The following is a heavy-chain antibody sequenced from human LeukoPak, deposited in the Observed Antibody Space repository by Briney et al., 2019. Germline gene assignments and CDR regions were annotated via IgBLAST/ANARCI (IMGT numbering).Heavy chain of an antibody. D-gene: IGHD2-2*01. CDR1: GGSISSGGYY. J-gene: IGHJ6*03. V-gene: IGHV4-31*03. CDR3: ARGTYDYDYYYMDV. Sequence: SQTLSLTCTVSGGSISSGGYYWRWIRQHPGQGLEWIGYIYYSGSTYYNPSLKSRVTISVDTSKNQFSLKLSSVTAAATAVYYCARGTYDYDYYYMDVWGKGTTVTVSS. CDR2: IYYSGST.